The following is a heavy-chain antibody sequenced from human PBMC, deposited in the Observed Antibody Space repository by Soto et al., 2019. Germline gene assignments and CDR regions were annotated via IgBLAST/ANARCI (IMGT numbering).Heavy chain of an antibody. J-gene: IGHJ4*01. Sequence: GASVKVSCKASGYTFTNYGISWVRQAPGQGLEWMGWINTYNGNTNHAQKLQGRVTMTTDTSTSTAYMELRSLRSDDTAVYYCARIEPNCSSTSCQKFRFDYWG. CDR1: GYTFTNYG. V-gene: IGHV1-18*01. CDR3: ARIEPNCSSTSCQKFRFDY. CDR2: INTYNGNT. D-gene: IGHD2-2*01.